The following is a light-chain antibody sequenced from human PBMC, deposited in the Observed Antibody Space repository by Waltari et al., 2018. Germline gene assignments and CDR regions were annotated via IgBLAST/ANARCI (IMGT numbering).Light chain of an antibody. CDR3: SSYTDTNVI. J-gene: IGLJ2*01. CDR2: EVS. Sequence: SALPQPPPASGPPGQPAPTPSTGPGNDVNTKNYVSWYQHHQGKAPKLMIYEVSQRPSGVPDRFSGSKSGNTASLTVSGLQAEDEADYYCSSYTDTNVIFGGGTKLTVL. CDR1: GNDVNTKNY. V-gene: IGLV2-8*01.